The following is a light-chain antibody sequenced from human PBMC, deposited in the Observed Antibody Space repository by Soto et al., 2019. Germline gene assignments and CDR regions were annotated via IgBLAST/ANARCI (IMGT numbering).Light chain of an antibody. CDR1: QSFLYRSNNKNY. Sequence: DIVMTQSPDSLAVSLGERTTINCKSSQSFLYRSNNKNYLAWYQQKPGQPPKLLIYWASTRESGVPDRFSGSGSGTEFTLTISSLQAEDVAVYYCQQYYSTPLTFGQGTKVDIK. CDR2: WAS. CDR3: QQYYSTPLT. V-gene: IGKV4-1*01. J-gene: IGKJ1*01.